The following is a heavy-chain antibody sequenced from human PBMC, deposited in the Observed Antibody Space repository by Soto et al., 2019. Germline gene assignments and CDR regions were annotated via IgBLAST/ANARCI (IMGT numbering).Heavy chain of an antibody. V-gene: IGHV3-23*01. CDR2: ISGSDGST. CDR3: AKRNYYDYDAFDI. D-gene: IGHD3-22*01. CDR1: GFTFSSYA. Sequence: GGSLRLSCAASGFTFSSYAMSWVRQAPGKGLEWVSAISGSDGSTYYADSVKGRFTISRDNSKNTLYMQMNSLRAEDTAVYYCAKRNYYDYDAFDIWGQGTMVTVS. J-gene: IGHJ3*02.